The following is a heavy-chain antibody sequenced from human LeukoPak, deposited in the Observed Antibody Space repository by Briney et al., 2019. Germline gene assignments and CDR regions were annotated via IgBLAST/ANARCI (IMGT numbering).Heavy chain of an antibody. CDR3: ARESIGIYGDYLFDY. CDR1: GGSISSGSYY. Sequence: PSETLSLTCTVSGGSISSGSYYWSWIRQPAGKGLEWIGRIYTSGSTNYNPSLKSRVTISVDTSKNQFSLKLSSVTAADTAVYYCARESIGIYGDYLFDYWGQGTLVTVSS. V-gene: IGHV4-61*02. D-gene: IGHD4-17*01. J-gene: IGHJ4*02. CDR2: IYTSGST.